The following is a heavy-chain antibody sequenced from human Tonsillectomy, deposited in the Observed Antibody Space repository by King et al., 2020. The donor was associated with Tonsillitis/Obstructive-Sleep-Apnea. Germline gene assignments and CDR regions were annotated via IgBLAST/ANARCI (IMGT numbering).Heavy chain of an antibody. V-gene: IGHV4-59*13. D-gene: IGHD3-3*01. CDR2: IYYSWST. J-gene: IGHJ2*01. CDR1: VGSISSYY. CDR3: ASSYDFWSGYYWYFDL. Sequence: VQLQESGPGLVKPSETLSLTCTVSVGSISSYYWSWIREPPGNGLEWFGYIYYSWSTNYNPSLKSRVTISVETSKNQFSLKLSSVTAADTAVYYCASSYDFWSGYYWYFDLWGRGTLVTVSS.